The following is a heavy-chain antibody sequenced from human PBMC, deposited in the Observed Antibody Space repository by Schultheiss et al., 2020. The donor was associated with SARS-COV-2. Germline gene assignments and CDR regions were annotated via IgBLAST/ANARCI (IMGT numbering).Heavy chain of an antibody. CDR1: GGSISSGGYY. J-gene: IGHJ6*03. V-gene: IGHV4-61*08. D-gene: IGHD6-6*01. Sequence: SETLSLTCTVSGGSISSGGYYWSWIRQHPGKGLEWIGRIYNSGSTNYNPSLKSRVTISVDTSKNQFSLKLSSVTAADTAVYYCARDHGNLPQNSSPGGYYYYMDVWGKGTTVTVSS. CDR2: IYNSGST. CDR3: ARDHGNLPQNSSPGGYYYYMDV.